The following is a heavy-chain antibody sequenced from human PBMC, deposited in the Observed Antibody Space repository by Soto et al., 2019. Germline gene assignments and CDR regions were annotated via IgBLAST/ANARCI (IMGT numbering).Heavy chain of an antibody. CDR2: ISSSSSYI. Sequence: PWWSLRLSCSASVFTFSSYSMNWFRQAPGKGLEWVSSISSSSSYIYYADSVKGRFTISRDNAKNSLYLQMNSPRAEDTAVYYCARDQDGGGGWGGYYYYGMDVWGQGTTVTAP. CDR1: VFTFSSYS. V-gene: IGHV3-21*01. CDR3: ARDQDGGGGWGGYYYYGMDV. D-gene: IGHD6-19*01. J-gene: IGHJ6*02.